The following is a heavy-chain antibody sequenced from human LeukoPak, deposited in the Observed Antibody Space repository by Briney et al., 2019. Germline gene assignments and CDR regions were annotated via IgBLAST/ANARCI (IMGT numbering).Heavy chain of an antibody. CDR1: GFTFSSYG. CDR2: IRYDGGNK. J-gene: IGHJ4*02. V-gene: IGHV3-30*02. CDR3: AKDPSYGSGTFDY. Sequence: GGSLRLSCAASGFTFSSYGMHWVRQAPGKGLEWVAFIRYDGGNKYSADSVKGRFTISRDNSKNTLYLQMNSLRAEDTAVYYCAKDPSYGSGTFDYWGQGTLVTVSS. D-gene: IGHD3-10*01.